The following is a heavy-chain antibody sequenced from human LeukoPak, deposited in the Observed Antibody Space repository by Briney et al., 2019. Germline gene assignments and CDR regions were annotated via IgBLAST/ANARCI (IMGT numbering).Heavy chain of an antibody. J-gene: IGHJ4*02. CDR2: VSYSGGST. CDR1: GFTFSSYA. V-gene: IGHV3-23*01. CDR3: ARSGRVTVAAMRYFDY. Sequence: PGGSLRLSCAASGFTFSSYAMSWVRQAPGKGLEWVSRVSYSGGSTYYADSVKGRFTISRDNSKDTLYLQMNSLRGDDTAVFYCARSGRVTVAAMRYFDYWGQGTLVTVSS. D-gene: IGHD5-12*01.